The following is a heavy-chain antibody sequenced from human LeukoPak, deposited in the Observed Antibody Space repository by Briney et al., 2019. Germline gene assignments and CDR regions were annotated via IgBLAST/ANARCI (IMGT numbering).Heavy chain of an antibody. CDR1: GFTFSSYA. D-gene: IGHD4-23*01. V-gene: IGHV3-15*01. CDR2: IKSKTDGGTT. Sequence: PGGSLRLSCAASGFTFSSYAMSWVRQAPGKGPEWVGRIKSKTDGGTTDYAAPVKGRFTISRDDSKNTLYLQMNSLKTEDTAVYYCTITHDYDGNFGTDDAFDIWGQGTMVTVSS. CDR3: TITHDYDGNFGTDDAFDI. J-gene: IGHJ3*02.